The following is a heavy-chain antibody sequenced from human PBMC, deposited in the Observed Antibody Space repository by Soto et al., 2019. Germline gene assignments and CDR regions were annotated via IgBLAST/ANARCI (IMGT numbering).Heavy chain of an antibody. Sequence: QVTVKESGHVLVKPTETLTLTCTVSGFSLSNAGLGVSWIRQPPGKALEWLAHIFSNDEKSYSTSLKSRLTISKDTSKSQVVLTMINMDPVDTATYYCASTFSTSWYWFDPWGQGTLVTVSS. CDR1: GFSLSNAGLG. CDR3: ASTFSTSWYWFDP. CDR2: IFSNDEK. V-gene: IGHV2-26*04. J-gene: IGHJ5*02. D-gene: IGHD6-13*01.